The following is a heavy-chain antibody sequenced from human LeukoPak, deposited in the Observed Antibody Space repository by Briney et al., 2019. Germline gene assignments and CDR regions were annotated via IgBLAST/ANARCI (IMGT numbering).Heavy chain of an antibody. CDR2: ISYDGSNK. Sequence: PGGSLRLSCAASGFTFSSYAMHWVRQAPGKGLEWVAVISYDGSNKYYADSVKGRFTISRDSSKNTLFVQMHSLRAEDTAIYYCAKAPSAYGYSSFDFWGQGILVTVSS. J-gene: IGHJ4*02. D-gene: IGHD5-18*01. CDR1: GFTFSSYA. CDR3: AKAPSAYGYSSFDF. V-gene: IGHV3-30-3*01.